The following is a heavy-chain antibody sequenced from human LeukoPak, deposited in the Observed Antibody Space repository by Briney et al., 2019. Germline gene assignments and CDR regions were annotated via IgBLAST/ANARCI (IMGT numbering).Heavy chain of an antibody. CDR2: ISSSSSYI. Sequence: GGSLRLSCAASGFTVSSNYMNWVRQAPGKGLEWVSSISSSSSYIYYADSVKGRFTISRDNAKNSLYLQMNSLRAEDTAVYYCASGDIVVVPAVMDVWGQGTTVTVSS. J-gene: IGHJ6*02. CDR3: ASGDIVVVPAVMDV. D-gene: IGHD2-2*01. V-gene: IGHV3-21*01. CDR1: GFTVSSNY.